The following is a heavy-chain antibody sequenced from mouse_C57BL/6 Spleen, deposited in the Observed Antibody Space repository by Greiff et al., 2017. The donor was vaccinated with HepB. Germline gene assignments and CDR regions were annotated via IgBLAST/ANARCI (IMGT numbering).Heavy chain of an antibody. CDR2: INPYNGGT. CDR3: ASSDYSNYPYYAMDY. D-gene: IGHD2-5*01. V-gene: IGHV1-19*01. CDR1: GYTFTDYY. Sequence: EVQLQQSGPVLVKPGASVKMSCKASGYTFTDYYMNWVKQSHGKSLEWIGVINPYNGGTSYNQKLKGKATLTVDTSSSTAYMELNSLTSADSAVYNCASSDYSNYPYYAMDYWGQGTSVTVSS. J-gene: IGHJ4*01.